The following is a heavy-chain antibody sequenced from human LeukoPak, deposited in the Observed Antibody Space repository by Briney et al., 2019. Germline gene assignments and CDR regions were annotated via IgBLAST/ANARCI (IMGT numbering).Heavy chain of an antibody. J-gene: IGHJ1*01. CDR2: IYPGDSDT. CDR3: ARQRKRYCSGDCYPQH. Sequence: GESLKISFKASGXSFTSYWIGWVRQMPGKGLEWMGIIYPGDSDTRYSPSFQGQVTISADKSINTAYLQWSSLKASDTAMYYCARQRKRYCSGDCYPQHWGQGTLVTVSS. V-gene: IGHV5-51*01. CDR1: GXSFTSYW. D-gene: IGHD2-21*02.